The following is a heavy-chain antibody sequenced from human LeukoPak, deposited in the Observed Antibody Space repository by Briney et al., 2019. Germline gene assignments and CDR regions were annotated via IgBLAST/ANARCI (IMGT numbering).Heavy chain of an antibody. D-gene: IGHD3-9*01. CDR3: ARVGYDILTGYWYYFDY. CDR2: IKQDGSEK. J-gene: IGHJ4*02. V-gene: IGHV3-7*01. Sequence: GGSLRLSCAASGFTFSSYWMSWVRQAPGKGLEWVANIKQDGSEKYYVDSVKGRFTISRDNAKNSLYLQMNSLRAEDTAVYYCARVGYDILTGYWYYFDYWGQGTLVTVSS. CDR1: GFTFSSYW.